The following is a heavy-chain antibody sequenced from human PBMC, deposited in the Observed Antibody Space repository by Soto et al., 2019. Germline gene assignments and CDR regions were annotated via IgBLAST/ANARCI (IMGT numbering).Heavy chain of an antibody. CDR2: ISGSGGST. D-gene: IGHD2-2*01. Sequence: GGSLRLSCAASGFTFSSYAMSWVRQAPGKGLEWVSAISGSGGSTYYADSVKGRFTISRDNSKNTLYLQMNSLRAEDTAVYYCAKDGKYCSSTSCYQFDYWGQGTLVTVSP. CDR1: GFTFSSYA. V-gene: IGHV3-23*01. J-gene: IGHJ4*02. CDR3: AKDGKYCSSTSCYQFDY.